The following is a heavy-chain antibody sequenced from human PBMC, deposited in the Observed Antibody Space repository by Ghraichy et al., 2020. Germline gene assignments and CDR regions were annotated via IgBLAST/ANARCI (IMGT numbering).Heavy chain of an antibody. Sequence: ASVKVSCKASGYTFTSYAISWVRQAPGQGLEWMGWISAYNGNTNYAQKLQGRVTMTTDTSTSTAYMELRSLRSDDTAVYYCARASGYSYGYGLYYYYMDVWGKGTTVTVSS. CDR2: ISAYNGNT. CDR3: ARASGYSYGYGLYYYYMDV. D-gene: IGHD5-18*01. CDR1: GYTFTSYA. J-gene: IGHJ6*03. V-gene: IGHV1-18*01.